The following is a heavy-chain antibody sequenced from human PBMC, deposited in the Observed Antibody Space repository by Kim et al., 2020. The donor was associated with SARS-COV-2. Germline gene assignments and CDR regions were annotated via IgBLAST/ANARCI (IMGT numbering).Heavy chain of an antibody. J-gene: IGHJ6*03. CDR3: ARHNNPSVHLYYYYMDV. D-gene: IGHD1-1*01. CDR2: IYYSGST. V-gene: IGHV4-39*01. Sequence: SETLSLTCTVSGGSISSSSYYWGWIRQPPGKGLEWIGSIYYSGSTYYNPSLKSRVTISVDTSKNQFSLKLSSVTAADTAVYYCARHNNPSVHLYYYYMDVWGKGTTVTVSS. CDR1: GGSISSSSYY.